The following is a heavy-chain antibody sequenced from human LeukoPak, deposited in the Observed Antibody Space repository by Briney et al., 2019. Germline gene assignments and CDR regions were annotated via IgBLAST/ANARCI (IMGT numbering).Heavy chain of an antibody. V-gene: IGHV4-34*01. D-gene: IGHD7-27*01. CDR3: ARDGDWGRYDH. J-gene: IGHJ4*02. CDR2: INHSGST. CDR1: GGSFSGYY. Sequence: SETLSLTCAVYGGSFSGYYWSWIRQPPGKGLEWIGEINHSGSTNYNPSLKSRVTISVDTSKNQFSLKLSSVTAEDTAVYYCARDGDWGRYDHWGQGTLVIVSS.